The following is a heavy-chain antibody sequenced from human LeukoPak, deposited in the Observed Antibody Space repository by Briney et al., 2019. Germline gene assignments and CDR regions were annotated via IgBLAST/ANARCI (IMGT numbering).Heavy chain of an antibody. V-gene: IGHV3-15*07. D-gene: IGHD3-10*01. CDR1: GFTFTSYS. CDR2: IKSNVDGGTT. Sequence: GGSLRLSCAASGFTFTSYSMNWVRQAPGKGLEWVGRIKSNVDGGTTDYAAPVKGTFTISRDDSRNTVYLQMNSLKTEDTAVYYCNTGGYYFDYWGQGTLVTASS. J-gene: IGHJ4*02. CDR3: NTGGYYFDY.